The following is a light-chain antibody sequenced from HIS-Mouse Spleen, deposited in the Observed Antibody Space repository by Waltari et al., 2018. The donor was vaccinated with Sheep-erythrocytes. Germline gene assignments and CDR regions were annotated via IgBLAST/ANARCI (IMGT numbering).Light chain of an antibody. CDR2: DAS. CDR1: QSVSSY. CDR3: QQRSNWPYT. V-gene: IGKV3-11*01. Sequence: EIVLTQSPATLSLSPGERATLSCRASQSVSSYLAWYQQKPGQAPRLLIYDASNRATGIPDFTLTISSLEPEDFAVYYCQQRSNWPYTFGQGTKLEIK. J-gene: IGKJ2*01.